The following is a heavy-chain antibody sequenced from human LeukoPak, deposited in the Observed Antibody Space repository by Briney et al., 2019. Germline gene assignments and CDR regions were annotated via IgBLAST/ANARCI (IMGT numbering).Heavy chain of an antibody. Sequence: SETLSLTCTVSGGSVSSGSYYWSWIRQPPGKGVECIGYIYYSGSTNYNPSLKSRVTMSVDTSKNQFSLKLSSVTAADTAVYYCASLRYGDYFDYWGQGTLVTVSS. CDR2: IYYSGST. D-gene: IGHD4-17*01. J-gene: IGHJ4*02. CDR3: ASLRYGDYFDY. CDR1: GGSVSSGSYY. V-gene: IGHV4-61*01.